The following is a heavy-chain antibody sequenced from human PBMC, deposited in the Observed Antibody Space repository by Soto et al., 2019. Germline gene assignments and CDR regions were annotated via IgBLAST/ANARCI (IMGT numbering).Heavy chain of an antibody. Sequence: SETLSLTCAVSGGSITSSSYSWGWVRQPPGKGLEWIATFYYTEYTTLYNPSLKSRATISIDTSKNQFSLILTSVTAADTAVYYCARLGGHCSSSSCFGFYVMDVWGQGTTVTVSS. J-gene: IGHJ6*02. CDR3: ARLGGHCSSSSCFGFYVMDV. CDR2: FYYTEYTT. D-gene: IGHD2-2*01. CDR1: GGSITSSSYS. V-gene: IGHV4-39*01.